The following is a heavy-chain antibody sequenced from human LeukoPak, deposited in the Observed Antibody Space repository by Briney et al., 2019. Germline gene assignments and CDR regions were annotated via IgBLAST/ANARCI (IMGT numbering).Heavy chain of an antibody. CDR1: GGSISGYY. D-gene: IGHD2-2*01. J-gene: IGHJ4*02. V-gene: IGHV4-59*08. Sequence: SETLSLTCTVSGGSISGYYWSWIRQPPGKGLEWIGYIYYSGSTNYNPSLKSRVTISVDTSKNQFSLKLSSVTAADTAVYYCARHTRSGTSCPFDYWGQGTLVSVSS. CDR2: IYYSGST. CDR3: ARHTRSGTSCPFDY.